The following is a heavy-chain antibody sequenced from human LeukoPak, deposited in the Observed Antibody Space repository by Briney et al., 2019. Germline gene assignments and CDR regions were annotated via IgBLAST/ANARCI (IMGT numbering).Heavy chain of an antibody. D-gene: IGHD6-19*01. V-gene: IGHV4-39*07. CDR3: ATTDTSSSGWYGAGY. CDR2: INHSGST. Sequence: KPSETLSLTCTVSGGSISSSSYYWGWIRQPPGKGLEWIGEINHSGSTNYNPSLKSRVTISVDTSKNQFSLKLSSVTAADTAVYYCATTDTSSSGWYGAGYWGQGTLVTVSS. J-gene: IGHJ4*02. CDR1: GGSISSSSYY.